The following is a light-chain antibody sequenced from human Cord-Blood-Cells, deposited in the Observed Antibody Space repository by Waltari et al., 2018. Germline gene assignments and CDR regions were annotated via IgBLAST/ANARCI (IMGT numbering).Light chain of an antibody. CDR3: SSYAGSNKV. Sequence: QSALTQPPSASGSPGQSVTISCTGTSSDVGGYNYVSWYQQHPGKAPTLIIYEVSKRPWGGPGRFWGTNADNTAPPTASGLQAEDEADYYCSSYAGSNKVFGTGTKLTVL. V-gene: IGLV2-8*01. CDR1: SSDVGGYNY. CDR2: EVS. J-gene: IGLJ1*01.